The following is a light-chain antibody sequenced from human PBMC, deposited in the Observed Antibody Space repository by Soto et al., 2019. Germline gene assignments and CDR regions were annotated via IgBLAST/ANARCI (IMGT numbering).Light chain of an antibody. CDR2: DVS. V-gene: IGLV2-18*02. CDR3: SSYTTSSTYV. J-gene: IGLJ1*01. CDR1: SSDVGSYNR. Sequence: QSVLTHPPSVSGTPGQSVTISCTGTSSDVGSYNRVSWYQQPPDTAPTLMIYDVSNRLSGIPDRFSGSKSGNAASLTISGLQAEDEADYYCSSYTTSSTYVFGSGTKVTVL.